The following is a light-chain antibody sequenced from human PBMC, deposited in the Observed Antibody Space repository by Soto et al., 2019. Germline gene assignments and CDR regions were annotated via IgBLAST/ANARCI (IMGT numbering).Light chain of an antibody. CDR2: DVS. Sequence: QSALTQPPSASGSPGQSVTISCAGTSSDVGGYNLVSWYQQHPGKAPKLMIYDVSKRPSGVPDRFSGSKSGNTASLTISGLQAEDEADYYCCSYVGTFTWVFGGGTKLTVL. V-gene: IGLV2-11*01. CDR1: SSDVGGYNL. CDR3: CSYVGTFTWV. J-gene: IGLJ3*02.